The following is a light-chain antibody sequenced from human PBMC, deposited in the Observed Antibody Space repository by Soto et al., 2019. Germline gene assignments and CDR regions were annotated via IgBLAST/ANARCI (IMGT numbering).Light chain of an antibody. CDR3: KQSKSFPLT. J-gene: IGKJ4*01. CDR1: QSVRSY. V-gene: IGKV3-11*01. Sequence: EIVLTQSPATLSLSPGERATLSCRASQSVRSYLAWYEQKPGQAPRLLIYDASNRATGIPARFSGSGSGTDFTLTISSLEPEDFATYYCKQSKSFPLTFGGGTKVELK. CDR2: DAS.